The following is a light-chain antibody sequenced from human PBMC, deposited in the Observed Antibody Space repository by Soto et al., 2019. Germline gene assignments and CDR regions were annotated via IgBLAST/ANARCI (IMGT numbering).Light chain of an antibody. CDR1: QSISSW. V-gene: IGKV1-5*03. CDR3: QEYNGYSSYT. J-gene: IGKJ2*01. CDR2: KAS. Sequence: DIQMTQSPSTLSASVGDRVTITCRASQSISSWLAWYQQKPGKAPRLLIYKASTSETGVPSRFSGSGSGTEFTLTISSLQPDDFATYYCQEYNGYSSYTFGQGTRLEI.